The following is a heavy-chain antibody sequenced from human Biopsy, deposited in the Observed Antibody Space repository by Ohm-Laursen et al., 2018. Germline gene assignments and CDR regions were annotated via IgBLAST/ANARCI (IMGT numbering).Heavy chain of an antibody. D-gene: IGHD3-10*01. Sequence: GSLRLSCTASGFTFGDYYMSWIRQAPGKGLEWLSYISGSGVTKMYADSVKGRFTVSRDNAKISLYLEMNNLTVEDMAVYYCATDGAGSYNENWGQGTLVSVSS. V-gene: IGHV3-11*01. CDR2: ISGSGVTK. CDR1: GFTFGDYY. CDR3: ATDGAGSYNEN. J-gene: IGHJ4*02.